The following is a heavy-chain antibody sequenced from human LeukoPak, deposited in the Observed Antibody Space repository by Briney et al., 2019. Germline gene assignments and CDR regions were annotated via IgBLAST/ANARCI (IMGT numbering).Heavy chain of an antibody. Sequence: GRSLRLSCTASGFTFGDYAMGWVRQAPGEGLEWVGFIRGKAGGGTTEYAASVKGRFTISRDDSQSIAYLQMNSLKTEDTAVYYCTRLIYCSGTSCYGYYFDYWGQGTLVTVSS. CDR1: GFTFGDYA. J-gene: IGHJ4*02. V-gene: IGHV3-49*04. CDR3: TRLIYCSGTSCYGYYFDY. CDR2: IRGKAGGGTT. D-gene: IGHD2-2*01.